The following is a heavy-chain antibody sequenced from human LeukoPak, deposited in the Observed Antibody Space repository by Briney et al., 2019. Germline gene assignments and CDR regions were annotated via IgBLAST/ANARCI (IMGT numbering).Heavy chain of an antibody. D-gene: IGHD5-18*01. CDR1: GYTFTSYY. Sequence: ASVKVSCKASGYTFTSYYMHWVRQAPGQGLEWMGIINPSGGSTSYAQKFQGRVTTTRDTSTSTVYMELSSLRSEDTAVYYCARAPETPGRYSYGDNWFDPWGQGTLVTVSS. CDR3: ARAPETPGRYSYGDNWFDP. J-gene: IGHJ5*02. V-gene: IGHV1-46*01. CDR2: INPSGGST.